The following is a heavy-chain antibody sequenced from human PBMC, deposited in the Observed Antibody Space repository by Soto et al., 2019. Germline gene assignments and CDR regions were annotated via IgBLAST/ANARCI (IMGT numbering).Heavy chain of an antibody. CDR3: TTDVSQLVYSMDV. CDR1: GFTFSNAW. D-gene: IGHD5-18*01. CDR2: IKSKTDGGTT. V-gene: IGHV3-15*01. J-gene: IGHJ6*02. Sequence: GGSLRLSCAASGFTFSNAWMSWVRHAPGKGLEWVGRIKSKTDGGTTDYAAPVKGRFTISRDASKNTLYLQMNSMKTEDTAVYYRTTDVSQLVYSMDVWGQGTTVTVSS.